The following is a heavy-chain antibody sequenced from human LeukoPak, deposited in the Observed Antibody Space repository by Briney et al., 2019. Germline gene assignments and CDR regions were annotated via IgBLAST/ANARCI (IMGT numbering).Heavy chain of an antibody. J-gene: IGHJ4*02. D-gene: IGHD3-22*01. CDR1: GYSFTSYW. V-gene: IGHV5-51*01. CDR2: IHPGDSDT. Sequence: GESLKISCKGSGYSFTSYWIGWVRQMPGKGLEWMGIIHPGDSDTRYSPSFQGQVTISADKSISTAYLQWSSLKASDTAMYYCARHAYYYDSSGYYPDYWGQGTLVTVSS. CDR3: ARHAYYYDSSGYYPDY.